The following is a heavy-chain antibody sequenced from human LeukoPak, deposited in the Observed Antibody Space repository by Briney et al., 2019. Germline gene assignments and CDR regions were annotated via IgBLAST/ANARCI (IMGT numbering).Heavy chain of an antibody. Sequence: PGGSLRLSCAASGFTFSSYSMNWVRQAPGKGLEWVSYISSSSSTIYYADSVKGRFTISRDNAKNSLYLQMNSLRAEDTAVYYCARDRHGSADYWGQGTLVTVSS. CDR3: ARDRHGSADY. V-gene: IGHV3-48*04. CDR1: GFTFSSYS. J-gene: IGHJ4*02. CDR2: ISSSSSTI. D-gene: IGHD3-10*01.